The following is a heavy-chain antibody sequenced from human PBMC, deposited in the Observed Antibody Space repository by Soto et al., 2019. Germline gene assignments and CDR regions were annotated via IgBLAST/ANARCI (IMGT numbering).Heavy chain of an antibody. J-gene: IGHJ4*02. CDR2: IRGNGDPP. Sequence: PGGSLRLSCSASGFTFSSYAMHWVRQAPGKGLEYVSGIRGNGDPPFYADSVKGRFTISRDNSKNTLYLQMCSLSADDTAVYYCVKSRGGNNFDFFDWGQGASVTVSS. D-gene: IGHD5-12*01. CDR3: VKSRGGNNFDFFD. V-gene: IGHV3-64D*06. CDR1: GFTFSSYA.